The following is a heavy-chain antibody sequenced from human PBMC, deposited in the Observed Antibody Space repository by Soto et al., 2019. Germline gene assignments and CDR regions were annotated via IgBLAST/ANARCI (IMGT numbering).Heavy chain of an antibody. V-gene: IGHV4-59*08. CDR3: TRQPGGGYYYYGIDV. Sequence: SETLSLTCTVSGGSISSYYWTWIRQPPGKGLEWIGYIYYSGSTNYNPSLKSRVTISLDTSKKQFSLKLSSVTAADTAVYYCTRQPGGGYYYYGIDVWGQGTTVTVSS. J-gene: IGHJ6*02. CDR1: GGSISSYY. CDR2: IYYSGST. D-gene: IGHD3-16*01.